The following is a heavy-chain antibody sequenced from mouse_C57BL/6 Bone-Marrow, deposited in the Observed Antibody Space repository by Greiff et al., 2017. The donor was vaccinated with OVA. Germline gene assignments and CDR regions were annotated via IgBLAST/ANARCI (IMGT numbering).Heavy chain of an antibody. V-gene: IGHV1-55*01. D-gene: IGHD2-13*01. CDR2: IYPGSGST. Sequence: VQLQQPGAELVKPGASVKMSCKASGYTFTSYWITWVKQRPGQGLEWIGDIYPGSGSTNYNEKFKSKATLTVDTSSSTAYMQLSSLTSEDSAVYYCASGDYPWVGQDYWGQGTTLTVSS. CDR3: ASGDYPWVGQDY. CDR1: GYTFTSYW. J-gene: IGHJ2*01.